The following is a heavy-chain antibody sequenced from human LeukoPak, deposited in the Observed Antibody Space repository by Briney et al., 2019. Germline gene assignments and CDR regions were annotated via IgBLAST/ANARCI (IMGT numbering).Heavy chain of an antibody. Sequence: PSEPLSLTCAVYGGSFSGYYWSWIRQPPGKGLEWIGEINHSGSTNYNPPLKSRVTISVDTSKNQLPLKLSCVTAADTAVYYCARHHLAIGYIDAFDIWGQGTMVTVSS. J-gene: IGHJ3*02. CDR2: INHSGST. D-gene: IGHD5-24*01. CDR1: GGSFSGYY. V-gene: IGHV4-34*01. CDR3: ARHHLAIGYIDAFDI.